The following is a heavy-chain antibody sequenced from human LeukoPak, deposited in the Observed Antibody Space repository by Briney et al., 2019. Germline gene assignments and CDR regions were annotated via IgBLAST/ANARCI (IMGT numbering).Heavy chain of an antibody. CDR2: IKSKTDGGAT. D-gene: IGHD6-19*01. V-gene: IGHV3-15*01. Sequence: PGGSLRLSCAASGFTFSNAWVSWVRQAPGKGLEWVGRIKSKTDGGATDYAAPVKGRFTISRDDSKSTVSLQMNSLKTDDTAVYYCTTTRGVQWLYYFDDWGQGTLVTVSS. CDR3: TTTRGVQWLYYFDD. CDR1: GFTFSNAW. J-gene: IGHJ4*02.